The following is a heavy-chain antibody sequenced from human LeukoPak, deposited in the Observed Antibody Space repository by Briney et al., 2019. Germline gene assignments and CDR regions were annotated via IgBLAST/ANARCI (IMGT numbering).Heavy chain of an antibody. Sequence: ETLSLTCTVSGGSISSGGYYWSWVRQAPGKGLEWVSAISGSGGSTYYADSVKGRFTISRDNSKNTLYLQMNSLRAEDTAVYYCAKSPVGATGAFDIWGQGTMVTVSS. CDR1: GGSISSGGYY. J-gene: IGHJ3*02. CDR2: ISGSGGST. D-gene: IGHD1-26*01. V-gene: IGHV3-23*01. CDR3: AKSPVGATGAFDI.